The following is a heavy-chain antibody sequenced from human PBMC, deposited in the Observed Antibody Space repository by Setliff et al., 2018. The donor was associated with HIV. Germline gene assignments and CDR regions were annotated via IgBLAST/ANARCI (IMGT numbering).Heavy chain of an antibody. D-gene: IGHD2-2*01. Sequence: SETLSLTCAVSNYSISSAYYWGWIRHPPGKGLEWIGSINHRGSTNYNPSLKSRVTVSVDTSKNQFSLKLKSVTAADTAVYYCARVSSTYWYSIPQNYYYHMDVWGKGTSVTVSS. CDR3: ARVSSTYWYSIPQNYYYHMDV. V-gene: IGHV4-38-2*01. J-gene: IGHJ6*03. CDR1: NYSISSAYY. CDR2: INHRGST.